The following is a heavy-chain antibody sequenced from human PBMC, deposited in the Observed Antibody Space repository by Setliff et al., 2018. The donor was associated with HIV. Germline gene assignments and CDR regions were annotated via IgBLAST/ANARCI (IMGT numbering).Heavy chain of an antibody. CDR1: DDSFSTSDYW. D-gene: IGHD3-22*01. V-gene: IGHV4-39*01. CDR2: IYHDGRT. Sequence: PSETLSLTCTDSDDSFSTSDYWWAWVRQPPGKGLEWIGSIYHDGRTYYSPSLKSRVTISVDTSKNRFSLKLSSVTATDTAVYYCARQLASGFWAFDIWGQGTMVTVSS. CDR3: ARQLASGFWAFDI. J-gene: IGHJ3*02.